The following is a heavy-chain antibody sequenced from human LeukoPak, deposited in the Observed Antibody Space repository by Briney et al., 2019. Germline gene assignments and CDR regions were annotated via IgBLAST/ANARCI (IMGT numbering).Heavy chain of an antibody. CDR1: GITVSSYY. CDR3: AKYPTVTTVPYYFDY. D-gene: IGHD4-17*01. V-gene: IGHV3-53*01. CDR2: IYGGGGT. Sequence: PGGSLRLSCAASGITVSSYYMSWVRQAPGKGLEWVSVIYGGGGTYYADSVKGRFTISRDNSKNTLYLQMNSLRAGDTALYYCAKYPTVTTVPYYFDYWGQGTLVTVSS. J-gene: IGHJ4*02.